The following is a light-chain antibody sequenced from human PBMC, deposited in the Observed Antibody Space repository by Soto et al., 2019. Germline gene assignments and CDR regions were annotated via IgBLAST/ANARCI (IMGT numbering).Light chain of an antibody. J-gene: IGLJ1*01. CDR3: SSYASSSTYV. CDR2: DVS. Sequence: QSALTQPASVSGSPGQSITISCTGTSSDVGAYNYVSWYQQHPGKAPKLMIYDVSNRPSGVSNRFSGSKSGNSASLTISGLQAEHEADYYCSSYASSSTYVFGTGTKLTVL. V-gene: IGLV2-14*01. CDR1: SSDVGAYNY.